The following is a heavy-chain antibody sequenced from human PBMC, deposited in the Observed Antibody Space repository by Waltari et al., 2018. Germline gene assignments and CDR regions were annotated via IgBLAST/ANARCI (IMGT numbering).Heavy chain of an antibody. J-gene: IGHJ5*02. V-gene: IGHV4-34*01. Sequence: QVQLQQWGAGLLKPSETLSLTCAVYGGSFSGYYWSWIRQPPGKGLEWIGEINHSGSTNYNPSLKSRVTISVDTSKNQFSLKLSSVTAADTAVYYCARGSTNCGGDCYSTWGQGTLVTVSS. CDR3: ARGSTNCGGDCYST. CDR1: GGSFSGYY. D-gene: IGHD2-21*01. CDR2: INHSGST.